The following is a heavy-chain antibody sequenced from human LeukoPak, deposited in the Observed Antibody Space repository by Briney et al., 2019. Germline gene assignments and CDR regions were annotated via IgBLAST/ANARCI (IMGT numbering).Heavy chain of an antibody. Sequence: SETLSLTCTVSGGSISSYYWSWIRQPPGKGLEWIGYIYYSGSTNYNPSLKSRVTISVDTSKNQFSLKLSSVTAADTAVYYCARVPPGILLVATDWGQGTLVTVSS. CDR2: IYYSGST. V-gene: IGHV4-59*01. CDR3: ARVPPGILLVATD. D-gene: IGHD5-12*01. J-gene: IGHJ4*02. CDR1: GGSISSYY.